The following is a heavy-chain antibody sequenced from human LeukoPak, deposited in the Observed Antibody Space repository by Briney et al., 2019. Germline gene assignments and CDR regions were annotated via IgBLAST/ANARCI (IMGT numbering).Heavy chain of an antibody. D-gene: IGHD1-26*01. CDR3: VAGKDSGRNRPFDY. V-gene: IGHV1-58*01. CDR2: IVVGSGNT. J-gene: IGHJ4*02. Sequence: GTSVKVSCKASGGTFTTSAVQWVRQARGQRLEWIGWIVVGSGNTDYSRKFQERVTITRDMSTSTAYMELSSLRSEDTAVYYCVAGKDSGRNRPFDYWGQGTLVTVSS. CDR1: GGTFTTSA.